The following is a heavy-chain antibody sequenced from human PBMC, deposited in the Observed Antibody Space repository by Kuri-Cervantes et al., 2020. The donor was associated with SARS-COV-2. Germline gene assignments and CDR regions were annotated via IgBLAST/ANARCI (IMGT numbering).Heavy chain of an antibody. D-gene: IGHD3-16*01. J-gene: IGHJ4*02. CDR1: GYTFTSYD. Sequence: ASVKVSCKASGYTFTSYDINWVRQATGQGLEWMGWMNPNSGNTGYAQKFQGRVTMTRDTSISTAYMELSRLRSDDTAVYYCARDNRSTFEFDYWGQGTLVTVSS. CDR3: ARDNRSTFEFDY. V-gene: IGHV1-8*02. CDR2: MNPNSGNT.